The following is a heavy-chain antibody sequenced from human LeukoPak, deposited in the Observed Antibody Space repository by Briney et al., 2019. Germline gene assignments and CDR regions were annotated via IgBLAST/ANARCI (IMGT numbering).Heavy chain of an antibody. V-gene: IGHV1-18*01. Sequence: ASVKVPCKASGYTFTSYGISWVRQAPGQGLEWMGWISAYNGNTNYAQKLQGRVTMTTDTSTSTAYMELRSLRSDDTAVYYCARVAEKGRAYYDFWSGYYFFDYWGQGTLVTVSS. CDR2: ISAYNGNT. CDR3: ARVAEKGRAYYDFWSGYYFFDY. J-gene: IGHJ4*02. CDR1: GYTFTSYG. D-gene: IGHD3-3*01.